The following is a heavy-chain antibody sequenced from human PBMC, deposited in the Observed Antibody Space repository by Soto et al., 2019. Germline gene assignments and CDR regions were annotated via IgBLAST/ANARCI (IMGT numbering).Heavy chain of an antibody. Sequence: GGSLRLSCAASGFTFSSYAMSWVRQAPGKGLEWVSAISGSGGSTYYADSVKGRFTISRDNSKNTLYLQMNSLIAEDTAVYYCAKDGVMAPINYYMDVWGKGTTVTVSS. CDR1: GFTFSSYA. CDR3: AKDGVMAPINYYMDV. J-gene: IGHJ6*03. V-gene: IGHV3-23*01. CDR2: ISGSGGST. D-gene: IGHD1-20*01.